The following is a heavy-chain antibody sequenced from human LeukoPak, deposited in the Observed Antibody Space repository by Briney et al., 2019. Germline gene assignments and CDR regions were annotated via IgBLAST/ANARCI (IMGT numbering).Heavy chain of an antibody. CDR3: ARGVRGVIMDNWFDP. CDR1: GGSISSYY. D-gene: IGHD3-10*01. CDR2: IFYSGTT. Sequence: SETLSLTCTVSGGSISSYYWSWIRQPPGKGLEWIGFIFYSGTTNYNPSLKSRVTISVDTSKNQFSLKLSSVTAADTAVYYCARGVRGVIMDNWFDPWGQGTLVTVSS. V-gene: IGHV4-59*01. J-gene: IGHJ5*02.